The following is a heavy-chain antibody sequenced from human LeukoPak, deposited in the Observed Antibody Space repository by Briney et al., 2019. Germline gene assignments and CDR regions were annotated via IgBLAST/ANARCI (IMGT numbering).Heavy chain of an antibody. Sequence: SETLSLTCAVYGGSFSGYYWSWIRQPPGKGLEWIGEINHSGSTNYNPSLKSRVTISVDTSKNQFSLKLSSVTAADTAVHYCARGPPVLLWFGELPFDPWGQGTLVTVSS. CDR1: GGSFSGYY. V-gene: IGHV4-34*01. CDR3: ARGPPVLLWFGELPFDP. D-gene: IGHD3-10*01. CDR2: INHSGST. J-gene: IGHJ5*02.